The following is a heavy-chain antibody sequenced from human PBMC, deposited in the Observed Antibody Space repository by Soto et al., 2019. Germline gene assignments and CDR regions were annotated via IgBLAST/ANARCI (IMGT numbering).Heavy chain of an antibody. V-gene: IGHV1-18*01. J-gene: IGHJ4*02. CDR3: ARDQAIAVAPPLMEDQLPFY. CDR1: GYTFTSYG. D-gene: IGHD6-19*01. Sequence: QVQLVQSGAEVKKPGASVKVSCKASGYTFTSYGISWVRQAPGQGLEWMGWISAYNGNTNYAQKLQVRVTMTTNTSTSTAYMELRSLRSDDTAVYYCARDQAIAVAPPLMEDQLPFYWGQGTLVTVSS. CDR2: ISAYNGNT.